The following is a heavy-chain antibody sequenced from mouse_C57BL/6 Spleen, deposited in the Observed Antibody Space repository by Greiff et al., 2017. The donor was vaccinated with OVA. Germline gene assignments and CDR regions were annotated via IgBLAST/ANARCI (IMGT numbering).Heavy chain of an antibody. CDR3: ARGTLITTVVDY. V-gene: IGHV5-4*01. D-gene: IGHD1-1*01. CDR1: GFTFSSYA. J-gene: IGHJ2*01. Sequence: EVQGVESGGGLVKPGGSLKLSCAASGFTFSSYAMSWVRQTPEKRLEWVATISDGGSYTYYPDNVKGRFTISRDNAKHNLYLQVGNLESEDTAMCYCARGTLITTVVDYWGQGATLTVSS. CDR2: ISDGGSYT.